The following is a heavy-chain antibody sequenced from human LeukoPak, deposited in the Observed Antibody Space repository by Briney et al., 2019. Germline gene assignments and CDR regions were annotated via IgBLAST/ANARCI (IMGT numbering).Heavy chain of an antibody. Sequence: PGGSLRLSCAASGFTFSSYEMNWVRQAPGKGREGVSYISSSGSTIYYADSVKGGFTISRDNAKYSLYLQMNSLRAEDTAVYYCAELGITMIGGVWGKGTTVTISS. V-gene: IGHV3-48*03. J-gene: IGHJ6*04. D-gene: IGHD3-10*02. CDR3: AELGITMIGGV. CDR1: GFTFSSYE. CDR2: ISSSGSTI.